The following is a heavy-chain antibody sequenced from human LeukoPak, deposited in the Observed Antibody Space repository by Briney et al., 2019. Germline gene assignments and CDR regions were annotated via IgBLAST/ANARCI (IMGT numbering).Heavy chain of an antibody. V-gene: IGHV3-30*03. D-gene: IGHD1-26*01. J-gene: IGHJ1*01. CDR3: AREAGSYFIEAEYFQH. CDR2: ISYDGSNK. Sequence: GRSLRLSCAASGFTFSNYGMHWVRQAPGKGLEWVAVISYDGSNKYYADSVKGRFTISRDNSKNTLYLQMNSLRAEDTAVYYCAREAGSYFIEAEYFQHWGQGTLVTVSS. CDR1: GFTFSNYG.